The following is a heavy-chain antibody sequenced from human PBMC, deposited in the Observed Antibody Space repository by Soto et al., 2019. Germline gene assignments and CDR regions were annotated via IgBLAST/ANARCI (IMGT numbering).Heavy chain of an antibody. V-gene: IGHV1-69*01. Sequence: QVQLVQSGAEVKKPGSSVKVSCTASGGTFSSYAISWVRQAPGQGLEWMGGIIPIFGTANYAQKFKGRVTITADESTSTAYMELSSLRCEDTAVYYWARDPRQDSQDYYYYGMDVWGQGTTVTVSS. CDR1: GGTFSSYA. CDR3: ARDPRQDSQDYYYYGMDV. J-gene: IGHJ6*02. D-gene: IGHD2-15*01. CDR2: IIPIFGTA.